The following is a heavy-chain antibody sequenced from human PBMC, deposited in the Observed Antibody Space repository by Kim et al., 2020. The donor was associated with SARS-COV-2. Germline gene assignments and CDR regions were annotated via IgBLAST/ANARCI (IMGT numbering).Heavy chain of an antibody. CDR1: GFTFSSYG. J-gene: IGHJ6*02. Sequence: GGSLRLSCAASGFTFSSYGMHWVRQAPGKGLEWVAVIWYDGSNKYYAESVKGRFTISRDNSKNTLYLQMNSLRAEDTAVYYCARHPGLYDYVWGSYGRVLYGMDVWGQGATVTVSS. D-gene: IGHD3-16*01. CDR2: IWYDGSNK. CDR3: ARHPGLYDYVWGSYGRVLYGMDV. V-gene: IGHV3-33*08.